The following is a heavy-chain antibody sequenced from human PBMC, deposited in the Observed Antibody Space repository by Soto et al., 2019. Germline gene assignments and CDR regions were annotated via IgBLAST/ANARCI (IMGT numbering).Heavy chain of an antibody. CDR2: IYYSGGT. V-gene: IGHV4-59*08. CDR1: GGSISSYY. CDR3: ARHHEA. J-gene: IGHJ5*02. Sequence: SETLSLTCTVSGGSISSYYWSWIRQPPGKGLEWIGCIYYSGGTNYNPSLKSRVTLSVDTSKNQFSLTLSSVTAADTAVYYCARHHEAWGQGTLVTVSS.